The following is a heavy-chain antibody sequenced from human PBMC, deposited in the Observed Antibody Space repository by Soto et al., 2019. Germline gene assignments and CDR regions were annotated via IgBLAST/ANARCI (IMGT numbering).Heavy chain of an antibody. V-gene: IGHV1-69*13. D-gene: IGHD6-6*01. Sequence: SVKVSCKASGGTFSSYAISWVRQAPGQGLEWMGGIIPIFGTANYAQKFQGRVTITADESTSTAYMELSSLRSEDTAVYYCAREEAARPGFQHWGQGTLVTVSS. J-gene: IGHJ1*01. CDR2: IIPIFGTA. CDR1: GGTFSSYA. CDR3: AREEAARPGFQH.